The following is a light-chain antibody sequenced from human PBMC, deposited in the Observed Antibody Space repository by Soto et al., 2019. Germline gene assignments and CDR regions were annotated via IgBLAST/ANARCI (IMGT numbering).Light chain of an antibody. CDR1: QSISSN. CDR2: GAS. J-gene: IGKJ4*01. V-gene: IGKV3-15*01. CDR3: QQYNDWPLT. Sequence: EIVMTQSPATLSVSPGEGATLSCRASQSISSNLAWYQQKPGQAPKLLIYGASTRATGFPARFSGSGSGTEFTLTISSLQSEVFAVYYCQQYNDWPLTFRGGTKVEIK.